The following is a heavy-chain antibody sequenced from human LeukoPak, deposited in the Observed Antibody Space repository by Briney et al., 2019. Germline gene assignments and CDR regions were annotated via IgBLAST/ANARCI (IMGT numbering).Heavy chain of an antibody. CDR1: GFTFSSYW. V-gene: IGHV3-7*01. J-gene: IGHJ4*02. CDR2: IKQDGSEK. D-gene: IGHD3-10*01. Sequence: WGSLRFSCAASGFTFSSYWMSWVGQAPGKGLEWVANIKQDGSEKYYVDSVKGRFTISRDNAKNSLYLQMNSLRAEDTAVYYCAKDKIRSVRGVIIYWGQGTLVTVSS. CDR3: AKDKIRSVRGVIIY.